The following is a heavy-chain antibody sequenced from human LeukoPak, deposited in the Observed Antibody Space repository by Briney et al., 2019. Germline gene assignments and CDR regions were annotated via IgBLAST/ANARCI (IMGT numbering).Heavy chain of an antibody. V-gene: IGHV4-39*01. Sequence: PSETLSLTCSVSGESIKSTSNYWAWVRQPPGKGLEWIGHIYYSTNTYYNSSLKGRVTISDDTSKNQVSLSLRSVTAADRALYFCVRRVAGTFYFDKWGEGSLVSVSS. CDR3: VRRVAGTFYFDK. J-gene: IGHJ4*02. CDR2: IYYSTNT. D-gene: IGHD6-19*01. CDR1: GESIKSTSNY.